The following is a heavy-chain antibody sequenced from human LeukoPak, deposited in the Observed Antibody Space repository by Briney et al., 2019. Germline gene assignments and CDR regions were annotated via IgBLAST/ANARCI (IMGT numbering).Heavy chain of an antibody. D-gene: IGHD6-19*01. J-gene: IGHJ3*02. V-gene: IGHV3-30*18. CDR3: AKALTSGWYLDAFNI. Sequence: GVSLRLSCAASGFTCSSCGMHWVRQAPGKGLEWVAVISYDGSNKYYADSVKGRFTISRDNSKNTLFLEMNSLRAEDTAVYYCAKALTSGWYLDAFNIWGQGTMVTVSS. CDR2: ISYDGSNK. CDR1: GFTCSSCG.